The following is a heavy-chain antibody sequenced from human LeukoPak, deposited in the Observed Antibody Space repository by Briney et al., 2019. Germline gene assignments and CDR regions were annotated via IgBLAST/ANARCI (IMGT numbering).Heavy chain of an antibody. Sequence: GSLRLSCAASGFTFSSYGMHWVRQAPGKGLGWVAVISYDGSNKYYADSVKGRFTISRDNSKNTLYLQMNSLRAEDTAVYYCAKARIAVADYYYYGMDVWGKGTTVTVSS. CDR1: GFTFSSYG. V-gene: IGHV3-30*18. CDR2: ISYDGSNK. CDR3: AKARIAVADYYYYGMDV. D-gene: IGHD6-19*01. J-gene: IGHJ6*04.